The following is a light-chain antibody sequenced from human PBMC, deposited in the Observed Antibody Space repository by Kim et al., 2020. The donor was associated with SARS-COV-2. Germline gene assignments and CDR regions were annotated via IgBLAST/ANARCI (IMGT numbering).Light chain of an antibody. J-gene: IGLJ2*01. Sequence: QSALTQPRSVSGSPGQSVTISCTGTSSDVGGHYFVSWYQHHPGKAPKLMISDVTKRPSGVPDRFSGSKSGNTASLTISGLQADDEADYYCSSYAGSYTLVFGGGTKLTVL. V-gene: IGLV2-11*01. CDR3: SSYAGSYTLV. CDR2: DVT. CDR1: SSDVGGHYF.